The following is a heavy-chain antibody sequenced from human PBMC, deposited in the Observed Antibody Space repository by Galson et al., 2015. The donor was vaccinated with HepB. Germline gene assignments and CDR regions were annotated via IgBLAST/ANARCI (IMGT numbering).Heavy chain of an antibody. D-gene: IGHD2-2*01. J-gene: IGHJ4*02. CDR3: ARIACSSISCYYKAIDY. CDR1: GYTFIDYY. V-gene: IGHV1-2*02. Sequence: SVKVSCKASGYTFIDYYIHWVRQAPGQGLEWMGWVNPKSGGANYAQGFQGRVTMTRDTSISTASMELSRLRSGDTAVYYCARIACSSISCYYKAIDYWGQGTLVTVSS. CDR2: VNPKSGGA.